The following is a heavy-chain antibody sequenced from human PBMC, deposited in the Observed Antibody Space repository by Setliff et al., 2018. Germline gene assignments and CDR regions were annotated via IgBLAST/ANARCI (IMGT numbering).Heavy chain of an antibody. CDR1: GGPLSGFS. Sequence: TSETLSLTCTVYGGPLSGFSWNWIRQSPGGGLEWIGEITDTGRTKYIPSLKSRVTISVDTSRDQFSLKLISITAADTAVYYCARGRNVAARLLDTWGQGTLVTVSS. D-gene: IGHD6-6*01. CDR2: ITDTGRT. CDR3: ARGRNVAARLLDT. J-gene: IGHJ4*02. V-gene: IGHV4-34*01.